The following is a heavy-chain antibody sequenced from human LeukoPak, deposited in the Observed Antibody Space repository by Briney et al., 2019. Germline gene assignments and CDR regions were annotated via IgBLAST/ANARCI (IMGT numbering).Heavy chain of an antibody. D-gene: IGHD3-3*01. CDR1: GGSISSYY. Sequence: KPSETLSLTCTVSGGSISSYYWSWIRQPPGKGLEWIGYIYYSGSTNYNPSLKSRVTISVDTSKNQFSLKLSSVTAADTAVYYCARHLLYYGRAFDIWGQGTMVTVSS. V-gene: IGHV4-59*08. CDR3: ARHLLYYGRAFDI. J-gene: IGHJ3*02. CDR2: IYYSGST.